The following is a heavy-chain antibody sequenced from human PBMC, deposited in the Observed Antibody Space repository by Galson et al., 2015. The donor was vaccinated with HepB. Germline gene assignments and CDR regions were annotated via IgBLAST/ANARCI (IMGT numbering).Heavy chain of an antibody. CDR2: IMSIFGKA. Sequence: SVKVSCKASGGTFSRNVISWVRQAPGQGLEWMGGIMSIFGKANSAQKFQGRVTITAQKFQGRVTITADKSTSTAYMELSSLRSEDTAVYYCARDGAEYYDRAFDIWGQGTMVTVSS. CDR1: GGTFSRNV. D-gene: IGHD3-22*01. J-gene: IGHJ3*02. CDR3: ARDGAEYYDRAFDI. V-gene: IGHV1-69*06.